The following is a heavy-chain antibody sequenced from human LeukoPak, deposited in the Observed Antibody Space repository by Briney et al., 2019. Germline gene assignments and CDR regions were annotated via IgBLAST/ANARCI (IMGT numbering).Heavy chain of an antibody. D-gene: IGHD6-13*01. CDR1: GFTFSSYG. V-gene: IGHV3-30*02. CDR3: ARGPRAAADDY. Sequence: PGGSLRLSCAASGFTFSSYGIHWVRQAPGKGLEWVALMQFDGSNKYYADSVKGRFTVSRDNSKNTLYLQMNSLRAEDTAVYYCARGPRAAADDYWGQGTLVTVSS. CDR2: MQFDGSNK. J-gene: IGHJ4*02.